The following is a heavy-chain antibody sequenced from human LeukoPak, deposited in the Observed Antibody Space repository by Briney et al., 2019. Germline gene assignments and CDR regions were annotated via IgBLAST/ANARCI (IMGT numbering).Heavy chain of an antibody. J-gene: IGHJ4*02. CDR3: AKDSSSHPRGFDY. Sequence: GGSLRLSCAASGFTFSSYGMQWVRQAPGKGLEWVAFIRYDGSNKYYADSVKGRFTISRDNSKNTLYLQMNSLRAEDTAVYYCAKDSSSHPRGFDYWGQGTLVTVSS. V-gene: IGHV3-30*02. CDR2: IRYDGSNK. CDR1: GFTFSSYG. D-gene: IGHD6-13*01.